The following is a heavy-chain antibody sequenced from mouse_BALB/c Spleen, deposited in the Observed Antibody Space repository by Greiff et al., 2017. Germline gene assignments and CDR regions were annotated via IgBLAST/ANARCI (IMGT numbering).Heavy chain of an antibody. D-gene: IGHD1-3*01. V-gene: IGHV5-15*02. CDR1: GFTFSDYG. CDR2: ISNLAYSI. CDR3: ARDGDNYSPYAMDY. J-gene: IGHJ4*01. Sequence: EVMLVESGGGLVQPGGSRKLSCAASGFTFSDYGMAWVRQAPGKGPEWVAFISNLAYSIYYADTVTGRFTISRENAKNTLYLEMSSLRSEDTAMYYCARDGDNYSPYAMDYWGQGTSVTVSS.